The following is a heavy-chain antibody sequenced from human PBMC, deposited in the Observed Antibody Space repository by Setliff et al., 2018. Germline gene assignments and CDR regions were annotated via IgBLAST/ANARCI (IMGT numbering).Heavy chain of an antibody. J-gene: IGHJ6*02. V-gene: IGHV4-59*01. CDR1: GGSISPYF. CDR3: VRDRTAYSYGLDV. Sequence: PSETLSLTCTVSGGSISPYFWSWIRQPPGKGLEWIGYIYHNGNTNFNPSLKTRVTMSVDTSKNQFALNLRSVTAAGTAVYYCVRDRTAYSYGLDVWGQGTTVTVS. D-gene: IGHD5-18*01. CDR2: IYHNGNT.